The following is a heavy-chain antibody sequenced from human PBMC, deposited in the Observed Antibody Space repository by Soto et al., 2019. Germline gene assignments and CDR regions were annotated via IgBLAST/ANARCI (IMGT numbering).Heavy chain of an antibody. J-gene: IGHJ5*02. D-gene: IGHD6-13*01. CDR2: IYYSGST. V-gene: IGHV4-59*01. CDR1: GGSISSYY. CDR3: ARDQLAAAGGNWFDP. Sequence: SETLSLTCTVSGGSISSYYWSWIRQPPGKGLEWIGYIYYSGSTNYNPSLKSRVTISVDTSKNQFSLKLSSVTAADTAVYYCARDQLAAAGGNWFDPWGQGTLVTVSS.